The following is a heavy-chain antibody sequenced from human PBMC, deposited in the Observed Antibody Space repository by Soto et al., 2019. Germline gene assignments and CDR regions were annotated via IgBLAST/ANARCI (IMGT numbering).Heavy chain of an antibody. Sequence: QVQLVESGGGVVQPGRSLRLSCAASGFTFSSYGMHWVRQAPGKGLEWVSVISYDGSNKYYADSVKGRFTISRYNSKNTPYLQISLLRAEDTAVYYCVKDGSRGWRYFYDMDVWRQGTTVTVAS. D-gene: IGHD6-19*01. CDR3: VKDGSRGWRYFYDMDV. V-gene: IGHV3-30*18. J-gene: IGHJ6*02. CDR2: ISYDGSNK. CDR1: GFTFSSYG.